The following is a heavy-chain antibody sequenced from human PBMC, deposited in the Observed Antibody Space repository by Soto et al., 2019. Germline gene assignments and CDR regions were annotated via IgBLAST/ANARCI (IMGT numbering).Heavy chain of an antibody. CDR1: GFTFSSYG. V-gene: IGHV3-33*01. D-gene: IGHD2-15*01. Sequence: QVQLVESGGGVVQPGRSLRLSCAASGFTFSSYGMHWVRQAPGKGLEWVAVIWYDGSNKYYADSVKGRFTISRDNSKNTLDLQMNSLRAEDTAVYYCARDDSFTPMSLDYWGQGTLVTVSS. J-gene: IGHJ4*02. CDR2: IWYDGSNK. CDR3: ARDDSFTPMSLDY.